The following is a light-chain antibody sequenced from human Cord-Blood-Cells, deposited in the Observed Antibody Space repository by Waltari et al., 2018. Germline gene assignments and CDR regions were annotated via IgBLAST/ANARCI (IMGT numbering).Light chain of an antibody. Sequence: QSVLTQPPSASGTPGQRVTISCSGSSSNIGSNTVNWYKQLPGTAPKLLISSNNQRPSVVPYRFSGSKSGTSASLAISGLQSEDEADYYCAAWDDSLNGWVFGGGTKLTVL. CDR1: SSNIGSNT. V-gene: IGLV1-44*01. CDR3: AAWDDSLNGWV. CDR2: SNN. J-gene: IGLJ3*02.